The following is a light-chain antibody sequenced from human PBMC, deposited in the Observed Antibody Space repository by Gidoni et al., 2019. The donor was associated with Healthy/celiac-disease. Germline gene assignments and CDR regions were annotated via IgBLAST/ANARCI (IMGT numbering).Light chain of an antibody. CDR3: QQYNNWPPWT. Sequence: ETMLTHTPATLPVSPGERATLACRASQSVSSHLAWYQQKPGQAPRLLIYGASTWATGIPARFSGSGSGTEGTLTISSLQSEDFAVYYCQQYNNWPPWTFGQGTKVEIK. V-gene: IGKV3-15*01. J-gene: IGKJ1*01. CDR2: GAS. CDR1: QSVSSH.